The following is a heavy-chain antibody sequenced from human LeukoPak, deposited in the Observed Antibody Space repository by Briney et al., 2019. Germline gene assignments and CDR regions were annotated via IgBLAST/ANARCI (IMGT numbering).Heavy chain of an antibody. J-gene: IGHJ4*02. CDR1: GGSISSYY. Sequence: SETLSLTCTVSGGSISSYYWSWIRQPPGKGLEWLGYIYFSGSTNYNPSLRSRVTISADTSRNQFSLRLISVRTADTAVYYCARALYGSGTYYFDFWGQGTLVTVSS. CDR2: IYFSGST. CDR3: ARALYGSGTYYFDF. D-gene: IGHD3-10*01. V-gene: IGHV4-59*01.